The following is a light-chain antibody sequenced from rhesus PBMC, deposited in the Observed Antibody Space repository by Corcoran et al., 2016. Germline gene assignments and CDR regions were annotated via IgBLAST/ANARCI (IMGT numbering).Light chain of an antibody. V-gene: IGKV1-25*01. CDR2: KAS. J-gene: IGKJ1*01. CDR3: QQRNSYPWT. Sequence: DIQMTQSPSSLSASVGDRVTITCRTSQDISSYLAWYQKTPGKAPHLLSYKASTLQSGVPSRFSGSGSGTDFTPTISSLQPEDFATYYGQQRNSYPWTFGQGTKVEIK. CDR1: QDISSY.